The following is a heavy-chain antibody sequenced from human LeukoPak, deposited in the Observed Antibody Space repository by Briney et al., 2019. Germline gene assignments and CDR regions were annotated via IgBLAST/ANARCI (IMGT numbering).Heavy chain of an antibody. V-gene: IGHV3-66*01. Sequence: GGSLRLSCAASGFTFSNAWMSWVRQAPGKGLEWLSIIYSGGNTYYADSGKGRFTISRDNSKNTLFLQMNSLRAEDTAVYYCARVIVHTTYDAFDIWGQGTMVTVSS. CDR3: ARVIVHTTYDAFDI. J-gene: IGHJ3*02. D-gene: IGHD1-1*01. CDR1: GFTFSNAW. CDR2: IYSGGNT.